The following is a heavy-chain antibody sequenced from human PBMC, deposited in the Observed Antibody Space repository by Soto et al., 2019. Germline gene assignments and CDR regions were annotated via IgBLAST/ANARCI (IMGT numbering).Heavy chain of an antibody. Sequence: ASVKVSCKASGYTFTGYSMHCVRQAPGQGLEWMGWINPNSGGTNYAQKFQGRVTMTRDTSISTAYMELSRLTSDDTAVYYCARDLFYYDGSPVNYWGQGTLVTVSS. CDR3: ARDLFYYDGSPVNY. V-gene: IGHV1-2*02. J-gene: IGHJ4*02. CDR1: GYTFTGYS. D-gene: IGHD3-22*01. CDR2: INPNSGGT.